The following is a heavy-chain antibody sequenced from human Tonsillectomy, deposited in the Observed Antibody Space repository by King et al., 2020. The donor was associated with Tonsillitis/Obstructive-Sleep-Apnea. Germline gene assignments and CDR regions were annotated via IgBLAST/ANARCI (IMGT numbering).Heavy chain of an antibody. Sequence: VQLVESGGGLVKPGGSLRLSCAASGFTFSNAWMSWVRQAPGKGLEWVGRIKSKTDGGPTDYAAPVKGRFTISRDDSKNTLYLKMNSRKTEDTAVYYCTAGPYYEFWSGYDTGGRSGASIDYWGQGTLVTVSA. CDR2: IKSKTDGGPT. V-gene: IGHV3-15*01. D-gene: IGHD3-3*01. J-gene: IGHJ4*02. CDR1: GFTFSNAW. CDR3: TAGPYYEFWSGYDTGGRSGASIDY.